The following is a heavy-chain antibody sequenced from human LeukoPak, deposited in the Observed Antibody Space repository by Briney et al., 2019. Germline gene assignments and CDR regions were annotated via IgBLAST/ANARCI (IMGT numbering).Heavy chain of an antibody. CDR1: GFTFSSYG. CDR3: ARRGSYSFYYYYGMDV. Sequence: GGSLRLSCAASGFTFSSYGMHWVRQAPGKGLEWVAVIWNDGSNKYYADSVKGRITISRDNSKNTLHLQMNSLRAEDTAVYYCARRGSYSFYYYYGMDVWGQGTTVTVSS. V-gene: IGHV3-33*01. J-gene: IGHJ6*02. CDR2: IWNDGSNK. D-gene: IGHD1-26*01.